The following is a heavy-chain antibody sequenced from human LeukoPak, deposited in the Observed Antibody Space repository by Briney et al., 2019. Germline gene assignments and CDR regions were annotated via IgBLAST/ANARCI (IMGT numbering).Heavy chain of an antibody. CDR2: ISSDGNSK. CDR3: ARDPKGGYSYGWGAFDI. Sequence: GGSLRLSCAAYGFTFSINAMHWVRQAPGKGLEWVALISSDGNSKYSADSVKGRFTISRDNSRNTLYLQMNSLRAEDTAVYYCARDPKGGYSYGWGAFDIWGQGTMVTVSS. D-gene: IGHD5-18*01. CDR1: GFTFSINA. V-gene: IGHV3-30-3*01. J-gene: IGHJ3*02.